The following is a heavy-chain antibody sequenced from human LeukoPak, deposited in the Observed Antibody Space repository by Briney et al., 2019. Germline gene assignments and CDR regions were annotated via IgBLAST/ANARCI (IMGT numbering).Heavy chain of an antibody. V-gene: IGHV3-64*01. CDR3: ARKVYCSSTSCYNYFDY. CDR1: GFTFSSYA. J-gene: IGHJ4*02. CDR2: ISSNGGST. Sequence: GGSLRLSCAASGFTFSSYAMHWVRQAPGKGLEYVSAISSNGGSTYYANSVKGRFTISRGNSKNTLYLQMGSLRAEDMAVYYCARKVYCSSTSCYNYFDYWGQGTLVTVSS. D-gene: IGHD2-2*01.